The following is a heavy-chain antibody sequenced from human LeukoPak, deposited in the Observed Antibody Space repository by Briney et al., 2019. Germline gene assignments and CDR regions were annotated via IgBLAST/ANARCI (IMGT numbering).Heavy chain of an antibody. Sequence: GRSLRLSCSASGFTFSTYAIHWVRQAPGKGLEYVSTISSNGGDTYYADSVKGRFTISRDNSKNTLYLQMSSLRAEDTAVYYCVNSRMTTVTAFDYWGQGTLVTVSS. V-gene: IGHV3-64D*06. CDR1: GFTFSTYA. CDR2: ISSNGGDT. CDR3: VNSRMTTVTAFDY. D-gene: IGHD4-17*01. J-gene: IGHJ4*02.